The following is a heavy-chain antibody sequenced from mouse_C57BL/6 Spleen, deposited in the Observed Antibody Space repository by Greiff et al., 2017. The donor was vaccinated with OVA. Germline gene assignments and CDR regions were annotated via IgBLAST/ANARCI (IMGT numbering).Heavy chain of an antibody. CDR3: ARSGYDYDAFAY. V-gene: IGHV14-2*01. CDR2: IDPEDGET. CDR1: GSNIKDDY. J-gene: IGHJ3*01. D-gene: IGHD2-4*01. Sequence: VQLQQSGAELVKPGASVKLTCTASGSNIKDDYRQWVKQRTERGLEWIGRIDPEDGETKYAPKFQGNATITADSSSNTSYLQLSSLTSDDTAVYYCARSGYDYDAFAYWGQGTLVTVSA.